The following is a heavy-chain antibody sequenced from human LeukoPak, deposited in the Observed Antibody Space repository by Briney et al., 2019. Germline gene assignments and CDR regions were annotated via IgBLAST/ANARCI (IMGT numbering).Heavy chain of an antibody. J-gene: IGHJ4*02. CDR1: GFTFSNYN. V-gene: IGHV3-48*01. Sequence: GGSLRLSCAASGFTFSNYNMTWVRQAPGKGLEWVSYISNSGTIYYLDSVKGRFTISRDNAKNSLSLQMNSLRAEDTAVYYCARETTAVGFDYWGQGALVSVSS. D-gene: IGHD1-26*01. CDR2: ISNSGTI. CDR3: ARETTAVGFDY.